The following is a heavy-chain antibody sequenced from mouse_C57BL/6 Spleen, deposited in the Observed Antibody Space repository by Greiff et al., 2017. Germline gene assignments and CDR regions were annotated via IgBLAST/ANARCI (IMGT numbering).Heavy chain of an antibody. D-gene: IGHD2-5*01. J-gene: IGHJ1*03. Sequence: VQLQQSGPELVKPGASVKISCKASGYAFSSSWMNWVKQRPGKGLEWIGRIYPGDGDTNYNGTFKGKATLTADKSSSTAYMQLSSLTSEDSAVYFCARAYYSNYARYFDVWGTGTTATVSS. CDR1: GYAFSSSW. V-gene: IGHV1-82*01. CDR2: IYPGDGDT. CDR3: ARAYYSNYARYFDV.